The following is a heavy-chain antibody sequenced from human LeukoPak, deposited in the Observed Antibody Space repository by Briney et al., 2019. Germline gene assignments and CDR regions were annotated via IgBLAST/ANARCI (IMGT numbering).Heavy chain of an antibody. CDR1: GVTFSSYE. CDR2: ISSSGSTI. J-gene: IGHJ4*02. V-gene: IGHV3-48*03. D-gene: IGHD3-10*01. CDR3: ATTTPYGSGSPNGPHY. Sequence: GGSLRLSCAASGVTFSSYEMNWVRQAPGKGLEWVSYISSSGSTIYYADSVKGRFTISRDNAKNSLYLQMNSLRAEDTAVYYCATTTPYGSGSPNGPHYWGQGTLVTVSS.